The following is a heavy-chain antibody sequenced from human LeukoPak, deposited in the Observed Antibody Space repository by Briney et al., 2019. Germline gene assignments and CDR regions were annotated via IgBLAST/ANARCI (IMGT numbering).Heavy chain of an antibody. CDR3: ARVLGSGSYYNVPKPDYYYYGMDV. Sequence: PSETLSLTCTVSGGSISSYYWSWIRQPPGKGLEWIGYIYYSGSTNYNPSLKSRVTISVDTSKNQFSLKLSSVTAADTAVYYCARVLGSGSYYNVPKPDYYYYGMDVWGQGTTVTVSS. V-gene: IGHV4-59*08. CDR2: IYYSGST. CDR1: GGSISSYY. D-gene: IGHD3-10*01. J-gene: IGHJ6*02.